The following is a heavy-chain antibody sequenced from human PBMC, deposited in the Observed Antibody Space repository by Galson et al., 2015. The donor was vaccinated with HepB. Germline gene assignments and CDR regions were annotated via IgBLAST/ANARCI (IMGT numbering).Heavy chain of an antibody. V-gene: IGHV3-74*01. Sequence: SLRLSCAASGFTFSKYWMHWVRQAPGKGLVWVSRIDRDGSSASYADSVKGRFTISRDNANNTLYLQMDSLGVEDMALYYCARVRTLDSPDFYYYMDVWGKGTTVTVSS. J-gene: IGHJ6*03. CDR1: GFTFSKYW. CDR3: ARVRTLDSPDFYYYMDV. D-gene: IGHD1-1*01. CDR2: IDRDGSSA.